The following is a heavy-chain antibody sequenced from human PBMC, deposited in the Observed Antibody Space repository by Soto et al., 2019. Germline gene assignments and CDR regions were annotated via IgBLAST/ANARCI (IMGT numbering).Heavy chain of an antibody. CDR2: INTNSGGT. Sequence: ASVKVSCKASGYTFTGYYMHWVRQAPGQGLEWMGWINTNSGGTNYVQKFQGRVTMTRDTSISTAYMELSRLRSDDTAVYYCARVLRFLELFPPYFDYWGQGTLVTVSS. CDR1: GYTFTGYY. CDR3: ARVLRFLELFPPYFDY. J-gene: IGHJ4*02. V-gene: IGHV1-2*02. D-gene: IGHD3-3*01.